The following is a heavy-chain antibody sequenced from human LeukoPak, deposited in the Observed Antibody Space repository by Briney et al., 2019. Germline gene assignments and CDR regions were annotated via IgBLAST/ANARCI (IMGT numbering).Heavy chain of an antibody. CDR2: IYSGGST. J-gene: IGHJ4*02. D-gene: IGHD1-7*01. Sequence: GGSLRLSCAASGFTVSSNYMSWVRQAPGKGLEWVSVIYSGGSTYYADSVKGRFTISRDNSKNTLYLQMNSLRAEDTAVYYCAKDPIAGTYFDYWGPGTLVTVSS. CDR1: GFTVSSNY. V-gene: IGHV3-53*05. CDR3: AKDPIAGTYFDY.